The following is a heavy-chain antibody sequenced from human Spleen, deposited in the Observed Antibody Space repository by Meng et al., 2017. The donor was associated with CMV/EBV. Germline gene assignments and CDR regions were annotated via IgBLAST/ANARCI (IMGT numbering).Heavy chain of an antibody. CDR3: ARTTTTSRGYFDL. CDR2: IIPILGIT. CDR1: GVTFSCYA. V-gene: IGHV1-69*04. D-gene: IGHD3-10*01. J-gene: IGHJ2*01. Sequence: CTASGVTFSCYAISWVRPAPGQGLEWMGRIIPILGITNYAQKFQGSVTITADKFTSTAFMELSSLTSEDTAVYYCARTTTTSRGYFDLWGRGTLVTVSS.